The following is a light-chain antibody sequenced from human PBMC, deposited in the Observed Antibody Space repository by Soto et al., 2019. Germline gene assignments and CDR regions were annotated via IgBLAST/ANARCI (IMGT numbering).Light chain of an antibody. V-gene: IGKV3-20*01. CDR2: GAS. Sequence: EIVLTQSPGTLSLSPGERATLSCRASQSVDSTYLAWYQQKPGQSHRLLIYGASSRATGIPDRFSGSGSGTEFTLTVSRLEPEDFAVYYCQHYGSSMYTFGQGTKLEIK. J-gene: IGKJ2*01. CDR1: QSVDSTY. CDR3: QHYGSSMYT.